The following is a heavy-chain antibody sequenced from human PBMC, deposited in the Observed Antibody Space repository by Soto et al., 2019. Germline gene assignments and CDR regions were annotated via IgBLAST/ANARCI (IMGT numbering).Heavy chain of an antibody. CDR2: INYDGSST. Sequence: GGSLRLSCAASGFTLSNYWMHWVRQAPGKGLEWVSRINYDGSSTTYADSVKGRFTISRDNAKNTVDLEMDGLRAADTAVYYCVLLGVEYSTSAGGYHWFGPWGQGTLVTVSS. J-gene: IGHJ5*02. CDR3: VLLGVEYSTSAGGYHWFGP. V-gene: IGHV3-74*03. CDR1: GFTLSNYW. D-gene: IGHD3-10*01.